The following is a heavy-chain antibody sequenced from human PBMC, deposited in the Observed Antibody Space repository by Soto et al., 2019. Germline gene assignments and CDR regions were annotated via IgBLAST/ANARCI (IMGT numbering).Heavy chain of an antibody. D-gene: IGHD2-2*01. J-gene: IGHJ4*02. CDR3: ARDGPIVVVPAAMAGDY. CDR2: ISSSSSTI. CDR1: GFTFSSYS. V-gene: IGHV3-48*01. Sequence: GGSLRLSCAASGFTFSSYSMNWVRQAPGKGLEWVSYISSSSSTIYYADSVKGRFTISRDNAKNSLYLQMNSLRAEDTAVYYCARDGPIVVVPAAMAGDYWGQGTLVTVSS.